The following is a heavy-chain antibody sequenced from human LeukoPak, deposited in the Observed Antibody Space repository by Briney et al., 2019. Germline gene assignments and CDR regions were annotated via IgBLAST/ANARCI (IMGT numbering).Heavy chain of an antibody. CDR2: ISSSGST. Sequence: SETLSLTCTVSGGSISSSSYYWGWIRQPPGKGLEWIGRISSSGSTNYNPSLKSRVTISVDTSKNQFSLKLNSVTAADTAVYYCARADSSNWYDSRGYFDYWGQGTLVTVSS. V-gene: IGHV4-39*07. CDR3: ARADSSNWYDSRGYFDY. CDR1: GGSISSSSYY. D-gene: IGHD1-1*01. J-gene: IGHJ4*02.